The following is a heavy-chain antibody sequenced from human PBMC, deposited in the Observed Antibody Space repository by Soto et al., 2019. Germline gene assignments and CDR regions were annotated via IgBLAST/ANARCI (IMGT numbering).Heavy chain of an antibody. CDR3: ARGKAGFWSGYYNNWFDP. CDR2: IIPIFGTA. Sequence: SVKVSCKASGGTFSSYAISWVRQAPGQGLEWMGGIIPIFGTANYAQKFQGRVTITADESTSTAYMELSSLRSEDTAVYYCARGKAGFWSGYYNNWFDPWGQGTLVTVSS. J-gene: IGHJ5*02. V-gene: IGHV1-69*13. D-gene: IGHD3-3*01. CDR1: GGTFSSYA.